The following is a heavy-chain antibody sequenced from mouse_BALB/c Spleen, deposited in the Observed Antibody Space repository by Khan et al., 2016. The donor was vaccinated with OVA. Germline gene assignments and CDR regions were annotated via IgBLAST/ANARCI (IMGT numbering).Heavy chain of an antibody. CDR1: GFSLTDYG. D-gene: IGHD2-10*01. Sequence: VQLVESGPGLVAPSQSLSITCTISGFSLTDYGVHWVRQPPGRGLEWLVVIWSDGSTTYNSALKSRLSIIKDNSKSKIFLKMNSLQTDDTAMYYCARQPYYHYYIMDYWGQGTSVTVSS. J-gene: IGHJ4*01. CDR2: IWSDGST. V-gene: IGHV2-6-1*01. CDR3: ARQPYYHYYIMDY.